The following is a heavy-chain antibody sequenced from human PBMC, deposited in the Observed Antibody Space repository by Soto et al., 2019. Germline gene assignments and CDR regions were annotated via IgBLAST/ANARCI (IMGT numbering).Heavy chain of an antibody. CDR2: IYYSGST. CDR1: GGSISSYY. CDR3: ARRGEVVVPAAMGGGYMDV. D-gene: IGHD2-2*01. V-gene: IGHV4-59*08. Sequence: SETLSLTCTVSGGSISSYYWSWIRQPPGKGLEWIGYIYYSGSTNYNPSLKSRVTISVDTSKNQFPLKLSSVTAADTAVYYCARRGEVVVPAAMGGGYMDVWGKGTTVTVSS. J-gene: IGHJ6*03.